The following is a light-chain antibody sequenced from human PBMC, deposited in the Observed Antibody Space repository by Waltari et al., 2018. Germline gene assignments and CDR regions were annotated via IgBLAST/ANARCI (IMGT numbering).Light chain of an antibody. CDR2: DAF. J-gene: IGKJ5*01. CDR3: QQYDNLPTT. V-gene: IGKV1-33*01. CDR1: KDISTY. Sequence: DIQMTQSPSSLSASVGDRVNITCQASKDISTYLNWYQQKPGRAPKLLILDAFNLETGDPRRFSGSGSGTHFSFTINSLQPEDIATYYCQQYDNLPTTFGQGTRLDMK.